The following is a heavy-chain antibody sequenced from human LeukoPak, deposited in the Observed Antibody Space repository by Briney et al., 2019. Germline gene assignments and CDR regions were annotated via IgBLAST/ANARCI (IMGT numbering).Heavy chain of an antibody. J-gene: IGHJ6*03. CDR2: INPSGGST. D-gene: IGHD3-3*01. CDR3: ARSHVLRFLEWSHGGLYYMDV. V-gene: IGHV1-46*01. Sequence: ASVKVSCKASGYTFTSYYMHWVRQAPGQGLEWMGIINPSGGSTSYAQKFQGRVTMTRDTSTSTVYMELSSLRSEDTAVYYCARSHVLRFLEWSHGGLYYMDVWGKGTTVTVSS. CDR1: GYTFTSYY.